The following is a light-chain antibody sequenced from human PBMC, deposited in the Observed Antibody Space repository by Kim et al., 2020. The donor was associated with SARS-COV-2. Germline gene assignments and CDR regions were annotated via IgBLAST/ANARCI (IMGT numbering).Light chain of an antibody. J-gene: IGKJ2*01. CDR1: QSVSSY. V-gene: IGKV3-20*01. Sequence: LSLAPGERATLSCRASQSVSSYLAWYQQRPGQAPRLLIYDAASRATGIPDRFSGSGSGTDFTLTISRLESEDFAVYYCQQYGSSPTFGQGTKLEI. CDR2: DAA. CDR3: QQYGSSPT.